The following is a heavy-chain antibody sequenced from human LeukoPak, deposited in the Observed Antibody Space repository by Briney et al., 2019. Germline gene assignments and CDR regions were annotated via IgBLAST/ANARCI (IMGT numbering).Heavy chain of an antibody. CDR1: GYTFTGYY. Sequence: SVKVSCKASGYTFTGYYMHWVRQAPGQGLEWMGGIIPIFGTANYAQKFQGRVTITADESTSTAYMELSSLRSEDTAVYYCARENYYGSGSSPGEFDYWAREPWSPSPQ. V-gene: IGHV1-69*13. CDR2: IIPIFGTA. CDR3: ARENYYGSGSSPGEFDY. J-gene: IGHJ4*02. D-gene: IGHD3-10*01.